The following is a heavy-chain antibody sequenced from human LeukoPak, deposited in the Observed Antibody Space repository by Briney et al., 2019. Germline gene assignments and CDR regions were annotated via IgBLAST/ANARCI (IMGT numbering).Heavy chain of an antibody. D-gene: IGHD2-2*02. CDR3: AREEVVVVPAAIYGAHYYYYGMDV. CDR1: GFTFSDYY. CDR2: ISSSGSTI. Sequence: PGGSLRLSCAASGFTFSDYYMSWLRQAPGKGLEWVSYISSSGSTIYYADSVKGRFTISRDNAKHSLYLQMNSLRAEDTAVYYCAREEVVVVPAAIYGAHYYYYGMDVWGQGTTVTVSS. J-gene: IGHJ6*02. V-gene: IGHV3-11*01.